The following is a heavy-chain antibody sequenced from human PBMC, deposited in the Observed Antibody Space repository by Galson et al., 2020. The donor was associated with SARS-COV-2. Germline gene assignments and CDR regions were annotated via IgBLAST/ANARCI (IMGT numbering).Heavy chain of an antibody. V-gene: IGHV3-23*01. CDR2: ISGSGGST. J-gene: IGHJ3*02. CDR1: GFTFSSYA. D-gene: IGHD4-17*01. CDR3: AKDTAGYGDYGDAFDI. Sequence: GESLKISCAASGFTFSSYAMSWVRQAPGKGLEWVSAISGSGGSTYYADSVKGRFTISRDNSKNTLYLQMNSLRAEDTAVYYCAKDTAGYGDYGDAFDIWGQGTMVTVS.